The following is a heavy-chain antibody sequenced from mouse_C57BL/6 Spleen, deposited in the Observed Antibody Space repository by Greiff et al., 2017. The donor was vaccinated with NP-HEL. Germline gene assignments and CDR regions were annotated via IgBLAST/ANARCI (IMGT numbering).Heavy chain of an antibody. CDR1: GFTFSDYG. V-gene: IGHV5-17*01. CDR3: ASEDYGSSYGYFDV. Sequence: DVKLVESGGGLVKPGGSLKLSCAASGFTFSDYGMHWVRQAPEKGLEWVAYISSGSSTIYYADTVKGRFTISRDNAKNTLFLQMTSLRSEDTAMYYCASEDYGSSYGYFDVWGTGTTVTVSS. D-gene: IGHD1-1*01. J-gene: IGHJ1*03. CDR2: ISSGSSTI.